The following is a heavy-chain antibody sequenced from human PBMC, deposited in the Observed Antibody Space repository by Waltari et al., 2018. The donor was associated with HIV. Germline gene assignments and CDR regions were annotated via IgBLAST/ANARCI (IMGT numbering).Heavy chain of an antibody. CDR2: IYYSGRT. J-gene: IGHJ2*01. Sequence: QVQLQELGPGLVKPSETLSLTCTVSGGSISDSYWNWIRQPPGKGLEWLGYIYYSGRTNYNPSLKSRVTISVDTSENQFSLKLKSVTAADTAVYYCARENPWFFDLWGRGTLVTVSS. V-gene: IGHV4-59*01. CDR1: GGSISDSY. CDR3: ARENPWFFDL.